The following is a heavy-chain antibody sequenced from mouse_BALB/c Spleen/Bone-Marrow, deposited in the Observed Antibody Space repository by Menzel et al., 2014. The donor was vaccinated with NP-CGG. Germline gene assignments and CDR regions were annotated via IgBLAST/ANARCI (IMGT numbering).Heavy chain of an antibody. CDR2: ISSGSSTI. CDR1: GFTFSSFG. CDR3: SRYGYYDAMDY. Sequence: EVMLVESGGGLVQPGGSRKLSSAASGFTFSSFGMHWARQAPEKGLEWVAYISSGSSTIYYADTVKGRFTISRDNPKNTLFLQMTSLRSEDTAMYYCSRYGYYDAMDYWGQGTSVTVSS. D-gene: IGHD2-2*01. J-gene: IGHJ4*01. V-gene: IGHV5-17*02.